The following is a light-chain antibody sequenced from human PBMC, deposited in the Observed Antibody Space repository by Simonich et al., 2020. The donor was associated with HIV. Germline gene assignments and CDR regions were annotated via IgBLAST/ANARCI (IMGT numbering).Light chain of an antibody. CDR3: QQYYSSPWT. CDR1: QTVLFRSNNKNY. V-gene: IGKV4-1*01. J-gene: IGKJ1*01. Sequence: DIVMTQSPDSLAVSLGERAAINCKSSQTVLFRSNNKNYLAWYQQKPGQPPKLLIYWASIRESGVPDRISGSGSGTDFTLTISSLQAEDVAVYYCQQYYSSPWTFGQGTKVEIK. CDR2: WAS.